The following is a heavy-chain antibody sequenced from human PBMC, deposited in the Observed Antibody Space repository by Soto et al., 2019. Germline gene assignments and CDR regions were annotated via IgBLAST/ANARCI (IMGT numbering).Heavy chain of an antibody. V-gene: IGHV3-49*03. CDR3: TRDVAWRYPVASIAVGFDN. CDR1: GFTFGDYA. CDR2: IRSKAYGGTT. D-gene: IGHD6-19*01. J-gene: IGHJ3*02. Sequence: GGSLRLSCTASGFTFGDYAMSWFRQAPGKGLEWVGFIRSKAYGGTTEYAASVKGRFTISRDDSKSIAYLQMNSLKTEDTTVYLCTRDVAWRYPVASIAVGFDNWGQGPMVTVAS.